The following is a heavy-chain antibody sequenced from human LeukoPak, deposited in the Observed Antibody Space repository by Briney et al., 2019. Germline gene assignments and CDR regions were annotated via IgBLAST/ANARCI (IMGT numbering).Heavy chain of an antibody. Sequence: GGSLRLSCAASGFTFSSYAMSWVRQAPGKGLEWVSAISGSGGSTYYADSVKDRFTISRDNSKNTLYLQMNSLRAEDTAVYYCAKDAKYSSSWYYFDYWGQGTLVTVSS. J-gene: IGHJ4*02. D-gene: IGHD6-13*01. V-gene: IGHV3-23*01. CDR2: ISGSGGST. CDR1: GFTFSSYA. CDR3: AKDAKYSSSWYYFDY.